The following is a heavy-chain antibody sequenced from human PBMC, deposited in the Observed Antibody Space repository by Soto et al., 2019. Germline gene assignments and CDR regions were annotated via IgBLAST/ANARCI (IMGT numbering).Heavy chain of an antibody. CDR2: IYYSGST. CDR3: ARDFPPVYHAPECSGGSCYPSYYMDV. CDR1: GGSISSYY. J-gene: IGHJ6*03. V-gene: IGHV4-59*01. D-gene: IGHD2-15*01. Sequence: SETLSLTCTVSGGSISSYYWSWIRQPPGKGLEWIGYIYYSGSTNYNPSLKSRVTISVDTSKNQFSLKLSSVTAADTAAYYCARDFPPVYHAPECSGGSCYPSYYMDVWGKGTTVTVSS.